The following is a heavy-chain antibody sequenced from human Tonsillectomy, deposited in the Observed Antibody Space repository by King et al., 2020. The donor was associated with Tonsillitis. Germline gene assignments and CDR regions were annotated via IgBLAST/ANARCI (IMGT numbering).Heavy chain of an antibody. J-gene: IGHJ6*02. D-gene: IGHD1-26*01. Sequence: VQLQQWGAGLLKPSETLSLTCAVYGGSLSGHYWSWIRQPPGKGLGWIGEINHSGTTHFNPSLKSRVPISVATSKNQFSLRLNSVTAPETAVYYCAPGGTGPVHMDVWGQGTTVTVSS. CDR1: GGSLSGHY. CDR2: INHSGTT. V-gene: IGHV4-34*01. CDR3: APGGTGPVHMDV.